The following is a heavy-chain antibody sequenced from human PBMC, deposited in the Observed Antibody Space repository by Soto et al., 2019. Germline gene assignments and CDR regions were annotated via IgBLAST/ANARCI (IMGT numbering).Heavy chain of an antibody. CDR2: LNPNTGNI. D-gene: IGHD5-12*01. Sequence: QVQLVQSGAEVKRPGASVKVSCRASGYTFVDYALHWVRQAPGQGLEWVGWLNPNTGNIKYSHKFEDRVSITRDRATSTAYMELRGLRSEDTAVYFCSREAIVAENWFDTWGQGTLVTVSS. V-gene: IGHV1-3*01. CDR3: SREAIVAENWFDT. CDR1: GYTFVDYA. J-gene: IGHJ5*02.